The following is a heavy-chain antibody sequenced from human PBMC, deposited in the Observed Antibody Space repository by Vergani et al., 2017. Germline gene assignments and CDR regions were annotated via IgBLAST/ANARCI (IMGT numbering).Heavy chain of an antibody. CDR3: ARDRGYCSGGSCYAGYYYYYGMDV. Sequence: QVQLVQSGAEVKKPGSSVKVSCKASGGTFSSYAISWVRQAPGQGLEWMGRIIPIFGTANYAQKFQVRVTITADESTSTAYMELSSLRSEDTAVYYCARDRGYCSGGSCYAGYYYYYGMDVWGQGTTVTVSS. CDR1: GGTFSSYA. D-gene: IGHD2-15*01. CDR2: IIPIFGTA. V-gene: IGHV1-69*13. J-gene: IGHJ6*02.